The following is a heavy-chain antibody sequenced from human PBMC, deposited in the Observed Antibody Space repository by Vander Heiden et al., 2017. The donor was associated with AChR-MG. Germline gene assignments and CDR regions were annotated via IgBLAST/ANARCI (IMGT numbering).Heavy chain of an antibody. CDR1: GFTFSSYA. V-gene: IGHV3-23*01. J-gene: IGHJ3*02. CDR3: AKDGPDIVVGGAAKVGAFDI. D-gene: IGHD2-15*01. CDR2: ISGSGGST. Sequence: EVQLLESGGGLVQPGGSLRLSCAASGFTFSSYAMRWVRQAPGKGLEWVSAISGSGGSTYYADSVKGRFTIARDNSKNTLYLQRNSMRAEDTAVYYCAKDGPDIVVGGAAKVGAFDIWGQGTMVTVSS.